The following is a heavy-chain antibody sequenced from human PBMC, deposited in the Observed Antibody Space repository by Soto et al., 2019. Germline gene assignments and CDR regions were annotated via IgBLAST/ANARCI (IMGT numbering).Heavy chain of an antibody. CDR1: GFTFSSYW. CDR3: ARERAVVTTHRGASRDAFDI. D-gene: IGHD5-12*01. CDR2: IKQDGSGK. V-gene: IGHV3-7*04. J-gene: IGHJ3*02. Sequence: EVQLVESGGGLVQPGGSLRLSCAASGFTFSSYWMNWVRQAPGKGLEWVANIKQDGSGKYYVDSVKGRFTISRDNAKNSLYLQMNSLRAEDTAVYYCARERAVVTTHRGASRDAFDIWGQGTMVTVSS.